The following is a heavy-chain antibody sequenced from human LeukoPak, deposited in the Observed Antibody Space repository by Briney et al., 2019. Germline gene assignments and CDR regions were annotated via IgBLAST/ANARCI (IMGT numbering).Heavy chain of an antibody. J-gene: IGHJ4*02. D-gene: IGHD2-2*01. CDR2: IIPIFGTA. Sequence: SVKVSCKASGGTFSSYAISWVRQAPGQGLEWMGGIIPIFGTANYAQKFQGRVTITTDESTSTAYMELSSLRSEDTAVYYCARARYCSSTSCYHYDYWGQGTLVTVSS. CDR1: GGTFSSYA. CDR3: ARARYCSSTSCYHYDY. V-gene: IGHV1-69*05.